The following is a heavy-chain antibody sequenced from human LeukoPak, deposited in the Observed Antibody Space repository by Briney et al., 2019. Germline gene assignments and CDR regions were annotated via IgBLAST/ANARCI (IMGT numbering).Heavy chain of an antibody. CDR3: AKKGYAGSGTCSYYFDY. J-gene: IGHJ4*02. CDR1: GFTFSSFS. V-gene: IGHV3-23*01. D-gene: IGHD3-10*01. Sequence: GGSLRLSCETSGFTFSSFSMNWVRQAPGKGLEWVSTLSTSGAATYYADSVKGRFTISRDNSQNTLYLQMNSLRAEDTAIYYCAKKGYAGSGTCSYYFDYWGQGALVTVSS. CDR2: LSTSGAAT.